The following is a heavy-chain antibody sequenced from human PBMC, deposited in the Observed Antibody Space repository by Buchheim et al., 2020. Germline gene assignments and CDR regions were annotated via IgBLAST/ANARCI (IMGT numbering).Heavy chain of an antibody. V-gene: IGHV3-30*18. CDR3: AKRHGSGSYYPLVLMDV. Sequence: QVQLVESGGGVVQPGRSLRLSCAASGFTFSSYGMHWVRQAPGKGLEWVAVISYDGSNKYYADSVKGRFTISRDNSKNTLYLQMNSLRAEDTAVYYCAKRHGSGSYYPLVLMDVWGQGTT. D-gene: IGHD3-10*01. J-gene: IGHJ6*02. CDR1: GFTFSSYG. CDR2: ISYDGSNK.